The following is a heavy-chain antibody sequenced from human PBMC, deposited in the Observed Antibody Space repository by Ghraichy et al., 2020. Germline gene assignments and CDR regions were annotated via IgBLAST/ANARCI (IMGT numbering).Heavy chain of an antibody. Sequence: GGSLRLSCAASGFTFSTYSMNWVRQAPGKGLEWVSYISASDTTIYYADSVKGRFTISRDNAKNSLYLQMNSLRDEDTAVYYCARDRQATVTPFDCWGQGTLVTVSS. CDR2: ISASDTTI. CDR3: ARDRQATVTPFDC. J-gene: IGHJ4*02. D-gene: IGHD4-17*01. V-gene: IGHV3-48*02. CDR1: GFTFSTYS.